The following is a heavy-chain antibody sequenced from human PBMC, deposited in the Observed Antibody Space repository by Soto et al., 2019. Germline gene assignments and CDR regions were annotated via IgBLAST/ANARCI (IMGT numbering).Heavy chain of an antibody. Sequence: QVQLQQWGAGLLKPSETLSLTCAVYGGSLSDYYWNWLRQPPGKGLEWIGEINHRGTTSYNPSLKSRVDISVDTAMTQFSLKLRSVTAADTAIYYCARYQWNPGAFDPWGPGNQVTVSS. D-gene: IGHD1-20*01. J-gene: IGHJ5*02. V-gene: IGHV4-34*01. CDR1: GGSLSDYY. CDR2: INHRGTT. CDR3: ARYQWNPGAFDP.